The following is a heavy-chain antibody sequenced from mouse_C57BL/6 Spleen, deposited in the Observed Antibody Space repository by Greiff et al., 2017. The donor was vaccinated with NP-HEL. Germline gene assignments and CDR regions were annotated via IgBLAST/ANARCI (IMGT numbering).Heavy chain of an antibody. V-gene: IGHV5-4*01. J-gene: IGHJ2*01. Sequence: EVKLQESGGGLVKPGGSLKLSCAASGFTFSSYAMSWVRQTPEKRLEWVATISDGGSYTYYPDNVKGRFTISRDNAKNNLYLQMSHLKSEDTAMYYFARDRDYDYPFDYWGQGTTLTVSS. CDR2: ISDGGSYT. D-gene: IGHD2-4*01. CDR3: ARDRDYDYPFDY. CDR1: GFTFSSYA.